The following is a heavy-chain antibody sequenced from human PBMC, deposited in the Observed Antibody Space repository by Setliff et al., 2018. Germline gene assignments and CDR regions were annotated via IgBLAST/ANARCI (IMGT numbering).Heavy chain of an antibody. D-gene: IGHD3-22*01. CDR1: GFTFSKAW. CDR2: IKSKTDGGTI. Sequence: ASETLSLSCAASGFTFSKAWMSWVRQAPGKGLEWVGRIKSKTDGGTIDYDAPVKGRLTISRDDSKNTLYLQVNSLRSEDTAVYYCTTDSMFYFDSSGYHVLDYWGQGTLVTVSS. V-gene: IGHV3-15*01. J-gene: IGHJ4*02. CDR3: TTDSMFYFDSSGYHVLDY.